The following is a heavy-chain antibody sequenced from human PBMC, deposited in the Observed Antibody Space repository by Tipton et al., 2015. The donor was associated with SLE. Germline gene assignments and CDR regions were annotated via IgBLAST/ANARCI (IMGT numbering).Heavy chain of an antibody. CDR1: GGSITSNY. J-gene: IGHJ4*02. Sequence: LRLSCTVSGGSITSNYWSWIRQSPGKGLEWIGYIYYSGSTNYNPSLKSRVTISVDTSKNQFSLRVSSVTAADTAVYYCARGYYFDYWGQGTLVTVSS. V-gene: IGHV4-59*08. CDR2: IYYSGST. CDR3: ARGYYFDY.